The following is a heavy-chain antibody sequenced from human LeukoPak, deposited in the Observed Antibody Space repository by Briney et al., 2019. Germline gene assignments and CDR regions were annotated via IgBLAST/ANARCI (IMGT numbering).Heavy chain of an antibody. V-gene: IGHV3-74*01. CDR1: GFTFSTYW. D-gene: IGHD6-6*01. Sequence: GGFLRLSCAASGFTFSTYWMHWVRQAPGKGLVWVSRISSDGSITSSADSVKGGFTISKEIAKNSLYLQMNSLRTEDMALYYCAKGTFEYSRSSWYWYFDLGGRGPLSTVSP. J-gene: IGHJ2*01. CDR3: AKGTFEYSRSSWYWYFDL. CDR2: ISSDGSIT.